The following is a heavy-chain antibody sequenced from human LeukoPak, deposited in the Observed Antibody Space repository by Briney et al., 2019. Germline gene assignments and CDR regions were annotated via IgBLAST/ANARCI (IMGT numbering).Heavy chain of an antibody. CDR1: GCSISSGGYS. J-gene: IGHJ4*02. CDR2: IYHSGST. D-gene: IGHD5-18*01. CDR3: DSGGYSYGFDY. Sequence: PSQTLSLTCSVSGCSISSGGYSWNWIGQRPGKGLEWIGYIYHSGSTYYNPALKSRITISVDRSKNQFSMKLSSVTAADKAVYYCDSGGYSYGFDYWGQGPLVTVSS. V-gene: IGHV4-30-2*01.